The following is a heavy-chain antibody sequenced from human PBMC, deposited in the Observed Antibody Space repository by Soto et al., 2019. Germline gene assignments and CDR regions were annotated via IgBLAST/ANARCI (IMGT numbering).Heavy chain of an antibody. J-gene: IGHJ4*02. CDR2: INHSGST. CDR1: GGSFSGYY. D-gene: IGHD3-10*01. Sequence: PSETLSLTCAVYGGSFSGYYWSWIRQPPGKGLEWIGEINHSGSTNYNPSLKSRVTISVDTSKNQFSLKLSSVTAADTAVYYCARVALRGRWHNHAHWGQGTLVTVS. CDR3: ARVALRGRWHNHAH. V-gene: IGHV4-34*01.